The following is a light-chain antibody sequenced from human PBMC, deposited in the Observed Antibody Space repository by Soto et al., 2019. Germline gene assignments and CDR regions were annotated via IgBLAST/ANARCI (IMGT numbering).Light chain of an antibody. J-gene: IGKJ2*01. Sequence: VLTQTLLSSPVTLGQPASISCRCSQSLVHSNGDTYLNWLHQRPGQPPRLLIYKISKRFAGVPDRFSGSGAGTDFILRISRVQPEDVGVYYCMQASLFPRTFGQGTKLEIK. V-gene: IGKV2-24*01. CDR1: QSLVHSNGDTY. CDR3: MQASLFPRT. CDR2: KIS.